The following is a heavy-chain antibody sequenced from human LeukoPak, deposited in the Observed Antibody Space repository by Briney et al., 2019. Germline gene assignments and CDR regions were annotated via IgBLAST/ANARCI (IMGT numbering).Heavy chain of an antibody. CDR2: ISGSGGST. J-gene: IGHJ6*02. V-gene: IGHV3-23*01. Sequence: GGSLRLSCAASGFTFSSYAMSWVRQAPGKGLEWVSAISGSGGSTYYADSVKGRFTISRDNSKNTLYLQMNSLRAEDTAVYYCAKDPALTTVTTLRYYYYGMDVWGQGTTVTVSS. CDR1: GFTFSSYA. CDR3: AKDPALTTVTTLRYYYYGMDV. D-gene: IGHD4-17*01.